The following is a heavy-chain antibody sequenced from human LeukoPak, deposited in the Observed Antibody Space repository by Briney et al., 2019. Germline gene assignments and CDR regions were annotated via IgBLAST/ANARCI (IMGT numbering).Heavy chain of an antibody. CDR2: ISSSSSTI. CDR3: ARVAQDYYYGMDV. Sequence: GGSLRLSCAASGFTFSTYSMNWVRQAPGKGLEWVSYISSSSSTIYYADSVKGRFIISRDNAKNSLYLQMNSLRAEDTAVYYCARVAQDYYYGMDVWGQGTTVTVSS. J-gene: IGHJ6*02. CDR1: GFTFSTYS. V-gene: IGHV3-48*01.